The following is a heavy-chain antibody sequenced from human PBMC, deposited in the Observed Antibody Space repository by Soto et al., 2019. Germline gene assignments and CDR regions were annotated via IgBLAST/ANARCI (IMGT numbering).Heavy chain of an antibody. V-gene: IGHV1-69*01. D-gene: IGHD6-25*01. Sequence: QVRLVQSEAEVKKPGSSVEVSCKASGVTFTTYAYNWVRQAPGRGLEWVGGIVGVSGERRSAQHFQDRVTIPADGSPGSPFLALSRLTSEDTAVYYCAILPQRGTYFKYDFWARGTEVPVSS. CDR3: AILPQRGTYFKYDF. CDR1: GVTFTTYA. CDR2: IVGVSGER. J-gene: IGHJ4*02.